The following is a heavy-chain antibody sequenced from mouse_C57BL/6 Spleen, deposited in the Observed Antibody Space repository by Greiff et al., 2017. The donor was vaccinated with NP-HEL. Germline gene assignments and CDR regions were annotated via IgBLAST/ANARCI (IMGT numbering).Heavy chain of an antibody. D-gene: IGHD2-4*01. V-gene: IGHV1-54*01. CDR1: GYAFTNYL. Sequence: QVQLQQSGAELVRPGTSVKVSCKASGYAFTNYLIEWVKQRPGQGLEWIGVINPGSGGTNYNEKFKGKATLTADKSSSTAYMQLSSLTSEDSAVYFCARRYYDYDGAWFAYWGQGTLVTVSA. CDR3: ARRYYDYDGAWFAY. J-gene: IGHJ3*01. CDR2: INPGSGGT.